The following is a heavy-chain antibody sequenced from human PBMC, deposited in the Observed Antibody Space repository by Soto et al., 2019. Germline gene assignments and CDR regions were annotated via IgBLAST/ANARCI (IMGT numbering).Heavy chain of an antibody. D-gene: IGHD2-8*01. Sequence: SETLSLTCTVSGGSISSGGYYWSWIRQQPGKGLEWIGYIYYSGSTYYNPSLKSRVTISVDTSKNQFSLKLSSVTAADTAVYYCARAAGYCTNGVCYDAPSNWFDPWGQGTLVTVSS. CDR1: GGSISSGGYY. J-gene: IGHJ5*02. CDR3: ARAAGYCTNGVCYDAPSNWFDP. V-gene: IGHV4-31*03. CDR2: IYYSGST.